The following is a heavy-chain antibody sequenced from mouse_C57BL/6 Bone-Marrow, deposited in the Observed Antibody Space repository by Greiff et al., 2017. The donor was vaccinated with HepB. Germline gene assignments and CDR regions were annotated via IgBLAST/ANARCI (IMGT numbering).Heavy chain of an antibody. Sequence: QVQLQQPGAELVRPGTSVKLSCKASGYTFTSYWMHWVKQRPGQGLEWIGVIDPSDSYTNYNQKFKGKATLTVDTSSSTAYMQLSSLTSEDSAVYYCARSNYYGSSYQDLGYWGQGTTLTVSS. CDR3: ARSNYYGSSYQDLGY. J-gene: IGHJ2*01. CDR1: GYTFTSYW. V-gene: IGHV1-59*01. D-gene: IGHD1-1*01. CDR2: IDPSDSYT.